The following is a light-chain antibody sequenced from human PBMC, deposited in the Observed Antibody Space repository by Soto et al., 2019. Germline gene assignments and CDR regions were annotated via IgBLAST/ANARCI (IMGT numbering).Light chain of an antibody. Sequence: AIQMTQSPSSLSASVGDRVTITCRASQDIRGDLGWYQQKPGKAPKALIYGASNLQSGVLSRFSGSGFGTDFTLTISSLQPEHFATYYCLQDRNYPRTFGQGTKVESK. CDR3: LQDRNYPRT. CDR2: GAS. J-gene: IGKJ1*01. V-gene: IGKV1-6*01. CDR1: QDIRGD.